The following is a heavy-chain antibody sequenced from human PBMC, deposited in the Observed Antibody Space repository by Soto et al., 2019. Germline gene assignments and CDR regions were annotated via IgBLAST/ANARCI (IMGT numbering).Heavy chain of an antibody. J-gene: IGHJ6*02. CDR2: IYSSENT. CDR3: ARLNGYCISTNCRGYYGMDV. CDR1: GGSLISYY. V-gene: IGHV4-59*05. D-gene: IGHD2-2*03. Sequence: LEILSLTRTFSGGSLISYYWSWVRPPPGKGLGWIGTIYSSENTYYNPSLLSRVTISVDTSKNEFSLRLSSVTAADTAVYYCARLNGYCISTNCRGYYGMDVWGQGTTVTVSS.